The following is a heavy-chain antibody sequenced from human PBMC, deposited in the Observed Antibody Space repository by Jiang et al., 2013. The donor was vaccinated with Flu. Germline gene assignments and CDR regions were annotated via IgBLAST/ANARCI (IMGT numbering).Heavy chain of an antibody. CDR2: ISWNSGSI. CDR1: GFTFDDYA. J-gene: IGHJ2*01. D-gene: IGHD2-21*02. Sequence: SLRLSCAASGFTFDDYAMHWVRQAPGKGLEWVSGISWNSGSIGYADSVKGRFTISRDNAKNSLYLQMNSLRAEDTALYYCAKEPLGIVVVTAIPQGPFDLWGRGTLVTVSS. CDR3: AKEPLGIVVVTAIPQGPFDL. V-gene: IGHV3-9*01.